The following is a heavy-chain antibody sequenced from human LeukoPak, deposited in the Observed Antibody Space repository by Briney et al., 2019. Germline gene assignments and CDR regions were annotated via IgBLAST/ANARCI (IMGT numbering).Heavy chain of an antibody. V-gene: IGHV1-46*01. J-gene: IGHJ4*02. CDR3: ARDGVVQWLVPAFDY. CDR2: INPSGGST. D-gene: IGHD6-19*01. CDR1: GYTFTSYY. Sequence: ASVKVSCKASGYTFTSYYMHWVRQAPGQGLEWMGIINPSGGSTSYAQKFQGRVTMTRDTSTSTVYMELSSLRSEDTAVYYCARDGVVQWLVPAFDYWGQGTLVTVSS.